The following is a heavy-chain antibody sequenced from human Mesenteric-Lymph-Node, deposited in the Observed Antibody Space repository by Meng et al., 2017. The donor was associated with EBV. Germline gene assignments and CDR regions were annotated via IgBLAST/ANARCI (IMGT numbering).Heavy chain of an antibody. V-gene: IGHV2-5*02. J-gene: IGHJ4*02. CDR3: ARRPYSWNFDF. CDR2: LYWDDDN. CDR1: GFSLSTRGVG. D-gene: IGHD1-26*01. Sequence: QINMTESGPTLVKPTQTLTLTCTFSGFSLSTRGVGVGWIRQPPGKALEWLALLYWDDDNRYSPSLKSRLTITKDISKNQVVLTMTNMDPVDTATYYCARRPYSWNFDFWGQGTLVTVSS.